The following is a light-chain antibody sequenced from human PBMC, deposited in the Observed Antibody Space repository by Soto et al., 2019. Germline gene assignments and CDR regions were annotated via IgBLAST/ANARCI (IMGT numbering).Light chain of an antibody. CDR1: QSIRND. CDR2: TTS. Sequence: DIQMTKSPSSLSASVGDRVTITCRASQSIRNDLNWYKQRPGKAPKLLMYTTSNLERGVPSRFGGSGSGTDFTLTINNLQPEDFGTYFCQQGFSRPRTFGLGTTVEVK. CDR3: QQGFSRPRT. V-gene: IGKV1-39*01. J-gene: IGKJ1*01.